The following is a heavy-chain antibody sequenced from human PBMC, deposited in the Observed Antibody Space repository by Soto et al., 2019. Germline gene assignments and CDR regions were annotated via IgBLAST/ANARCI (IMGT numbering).Heavy chain of an antibody. J-gene: IGHJ4*02. CDR2: INAYNGNT. V-gene: IGHV1-18*01. D-gene: IGHD6-13*01. CDR1: GYTFTKYG. Sequence: QVQLVQSGGEVKKPWASVKVSCKASGYTFTKYGISWVRQAPGQGLEWMGWINAYNGNTNYSEKLQGRVTMTTDTSKRTVYMELRRLRSADTALYFWARSTGYSTSWSQDLDYWGQGTLVTVSS. CDR3: ARSTGYSTSWSQDLDY.